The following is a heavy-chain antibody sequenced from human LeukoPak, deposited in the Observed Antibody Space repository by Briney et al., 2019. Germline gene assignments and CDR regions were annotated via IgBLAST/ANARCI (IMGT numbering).Heavy chain of an antibody. CDR1: GGSISSSSYY. CDR3: ARAFGSYQYYFDY. V-gene: IGHV4-39*07. D-gene: IGHD1-26*01. J-gene: IGHJ4*02. CDR2: IYYSGST. Sequence: SETLSLTCTVSGGSISSSSYYWGWIRQPPGKGLEWIGSIYYSGSTYYNPSLESRVTISVDTSKNQVSLKLTSLTAADTAVYYCARAFGSYQYYFDYWGQGTLVTVSS.